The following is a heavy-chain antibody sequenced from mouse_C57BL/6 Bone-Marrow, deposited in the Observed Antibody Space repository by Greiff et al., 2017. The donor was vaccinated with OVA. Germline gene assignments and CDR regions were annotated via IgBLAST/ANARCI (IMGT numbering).Heavy chain of an antibody. CDR3: ARGAY. CDR2: IYPGDGDT. CDR1: GFTFSTYW. V-gene: IGHV1-80*01. Sequence: VKLQESGAELVKPGASVKISCKASGFTFSTYWMNWVKQRPGKGLEWIGQIYPGDGDTKYNGKFKGKATLTADKSSSTAYMQLSSLTSADAAVYFCARGAYWGQGTLVTVSS. J-gene: IGHJ3*01.